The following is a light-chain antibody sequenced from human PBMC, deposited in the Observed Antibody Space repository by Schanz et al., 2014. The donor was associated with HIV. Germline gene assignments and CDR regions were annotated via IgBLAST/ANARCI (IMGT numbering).Light chain of an antibody. CDR3: ATWDSTLSAVV. CDR2: DTD. J-gene: IGLJ2*01. CDR1: TSNIGNNY. Sequence: QSVLTQPPSVSAAPRQKVTISCSGSTSNIGNNYVSWYQQLPGTAPKLLIYDTDRRSSGIPDRISASKSGASATLVITGLQTGDEADYFCATWDSTLSAVVFGGGTKLTVL. V-gene: IGLV1-51*01.